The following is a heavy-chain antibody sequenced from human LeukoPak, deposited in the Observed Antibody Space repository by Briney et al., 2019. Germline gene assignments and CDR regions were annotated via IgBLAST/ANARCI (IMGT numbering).Heavy chain of an antibody. CDR2: INHSGST. CDR1: GGSFSGYY. D-gene: IGHD6-13*01. Sequence: PSETLSLTCAVYGGSFSGYYWSWIRQPPGKGLEWIGEINHSGSTNYNPSLKSRVTISVDTSKNQFSLKLSSVTAADTAVYYCARQSPRQQLSYWGQGTLVTVSS. CDR3: ARQSPRQQLSY. V-gene: IGHV4-34*01. J-gene: IGHJ4*02.